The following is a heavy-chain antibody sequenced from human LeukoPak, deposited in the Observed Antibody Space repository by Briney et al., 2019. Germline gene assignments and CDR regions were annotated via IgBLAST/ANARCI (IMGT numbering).Heavy chain of an antibody. Sequence: SETLSLTCAVYGGSFSGYYWSWIRQPPGKGLEWIGEINHSGSTNYNPSLKSRVTISVDTSKNQSSLKLSSVTAADTAVYYCARDIIAAAGTLGYWGQGTLVTVSS. CDR3: ARDIIAAAGTLGY. CDR2: INHSGST. D-gene: IGHD6-13*01. V-gene: IGHV4-34*01. CDR1: GGSFSGYY. J-gene: IGHJ4*02.